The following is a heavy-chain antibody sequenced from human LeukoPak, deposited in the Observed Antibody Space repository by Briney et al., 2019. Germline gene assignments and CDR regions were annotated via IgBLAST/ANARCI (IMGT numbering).Heavy chain of an antibody. D-gene: IGHD6-13*01. CDR2: INHSGST. Sequence: SETLSLTCAVYGGSFSGYSWNWIRQPPGKGLEWIGEINHSGSTNYTPSLKSRVTISVDTSKNQFSLKLSSVTAADTAVYYCAKGSDSSSWYVRWEDYMDVWGKGTTVTISS. V-gene: IGHV4-34*01. J-gene: IGHJ6*03. CDR1: GGSFSGYS. CDR3: AKGSDSSSWYVRWEDYMDV.